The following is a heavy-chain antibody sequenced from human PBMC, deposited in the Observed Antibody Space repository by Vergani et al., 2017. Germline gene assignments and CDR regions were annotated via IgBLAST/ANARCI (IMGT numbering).Heavy chain of an antibody. CDR1: GGSISSGGYS. CDR3: ARPNYYDSSGRAFDI. J-gene: IGHJ3*02. Sequence: QLQLQESGSGLVKPSQTLSLTCAVSGGSISSGGYSWSWIRQPPGKGLEWIGYIYHSGSTYYNPSLKSRVTISVDTSKNQFSLKLSSVTAADTAVYYCARPNYYDSSGRAFDIWGQGTMVTVSS. CDR2: IYHSGST. V-gene: IGHV4-30-2*03. D-gene: IGHD3-22*01.